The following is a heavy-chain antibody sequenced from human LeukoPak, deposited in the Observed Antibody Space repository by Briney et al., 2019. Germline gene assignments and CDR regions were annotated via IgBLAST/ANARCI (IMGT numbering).Heavy chain of an antibody. CDR2: IYYSGTT. J-gene: IGHJ5*02. Sequence: SETLSRTCSVSGGSISSGHYCWAWIRQPPGKGLQWIGSIYYSGTTYNNPSLKSRVTISVDTSKNQFSLKLSSVTAADTAVYYCARIGVPYYYGSGSPSVPWGQGTLVTVSS. V-gene: IGHV4-39*01. CDR1: GGSISSGHYC. CDR3: ARIGVPYYYGSGSPSVP. D-gene: IGHD3-10*01.